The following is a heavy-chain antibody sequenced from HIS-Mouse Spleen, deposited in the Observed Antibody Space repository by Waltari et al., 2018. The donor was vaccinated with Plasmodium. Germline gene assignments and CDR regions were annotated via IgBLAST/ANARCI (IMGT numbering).Heavy chain of an antibody. Sequence: QVQLQQWGAGLLKPSEALSLTCAVYGGSFSGYYWSWIRQPPGKGLEWIGEINHSGSTNYNPSLKSRVTISVDTSKNQFSLKLSSGTAADTAVYYCARAGAAAELDAFDIWGQGTMVTVSS. CDR1: GGSFSGYY. D-gene: IGHD6-13*01. V-gene: IGHV4-34*01. CDR2: INHSGST. CDR3: ARAGAAAELDAFDI. J-gene: IGHJ3*02.